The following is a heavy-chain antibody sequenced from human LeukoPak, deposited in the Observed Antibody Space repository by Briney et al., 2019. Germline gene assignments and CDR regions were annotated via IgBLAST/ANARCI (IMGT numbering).Heavy chain of an antibody. Sequence: GGSLRLSCAASEFIFSSYGMHWVRQAPGKGLEWVAVIWYDGSNKYYADSVKGRFTISRDNAKNTVYLQMNSLRAEDTAVYYCAGDAGHPRLSSKFDPWGQGTLVTVSS. D-gene: IGHD2/OR15-2a*01. CDR2: IWYDGSNK. CDR3: AGDAGHPRLSSKFDP. J-gene: IGHJ5*02. V-gene: IGHV3-33*01. CDR1: EFIFSSYG.